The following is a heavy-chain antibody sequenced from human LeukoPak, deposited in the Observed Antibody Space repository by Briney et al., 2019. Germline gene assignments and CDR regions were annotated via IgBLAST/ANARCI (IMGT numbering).Heavy chain of an antibody. CDR2: ISAYNGNT. V-gene: IGHV1-18*01. Sequence: ASVKVSCKASGYTFTSYGISWVRQAPGQGLEWMGWISAYNGNTNYAQKLQGRVTMTRDMSTSTVYMELSSLRSEDTAVYYCARSRSWFDPWGQGTLVTVSS. CDR3: ARSRSWFDP. D-gene: IGHD2-2*01. CDR1: GYTFTSYG. J-gene: IGHJ5*02.